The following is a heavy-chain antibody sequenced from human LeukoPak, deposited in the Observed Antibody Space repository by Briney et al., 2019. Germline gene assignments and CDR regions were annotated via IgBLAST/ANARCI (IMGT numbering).Heavy chain of an antibody. J-gene: IGHJ4*02. V-gene: IGHV3-30-3*02. CDR3: AKSGGSYLYYFDY. CDR2: ISYDGSNK. CDR1: GFTFSSYA. D-gene: IGHD1-26*01. Sequence: PGGSLRLSCAASGFTFSSYAMHWVRQAPGKGLEWVAVISYDGSNKYYADSVKGRFTISRDNSKNTLYLQMNSLRAEDTAVYYCAKSGGSYLYYFDYWGQGTLVTVSS.